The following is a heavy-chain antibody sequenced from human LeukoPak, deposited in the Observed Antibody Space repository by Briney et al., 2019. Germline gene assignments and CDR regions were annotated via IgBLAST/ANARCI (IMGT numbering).Heavy chain of an antibody. CDR2: ISAFNGNT. J-gene: IGHJ4*02. CDR1: GYIFTDYG. D-gene: IGHD4-17*01. Sequence: GASVKVSCKASGYIFTDYGISWVRQAPGQGLEWMGWISAFNGNTNYAQKLQGRVTMTTDPSTSTAYMELRGLRSDDTAVYYCARAGAAVTTHFDYWGQGTLVTVSS. V-gene: IGHV1-18*01. CDR3: ARAGAAVTTHFDY.